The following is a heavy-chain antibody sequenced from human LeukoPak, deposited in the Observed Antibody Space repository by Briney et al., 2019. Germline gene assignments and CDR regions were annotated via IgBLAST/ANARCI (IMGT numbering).Heavy chain of an antibody. Sequence: PEASVKVSCKASGYTFTGYYMHWVRQAPGQGLEWMGWINPNSGGTNYAQKFQGRVTMTRDTSISTAYMELSRLRSDDTAVYYCARRDFWSGQPFDYWGQGTLVTVSS. CDR2: INPNSGGT. CDR3: ARRDFWSGQPFDY. D-gene: IGHD3-3*01. V-gene: IGHV1-2*02. J-gene: IGHJ4*02. CDR1: GYTFTGYY.